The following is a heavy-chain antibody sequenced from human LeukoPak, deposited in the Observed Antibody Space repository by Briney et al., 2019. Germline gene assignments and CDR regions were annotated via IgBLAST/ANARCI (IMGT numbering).Heavy chain of an antibody. Sequence: GGSLRLSCAASGFTFSNYWMSWVRQAPGKGLEWVANIRQDGSEKYYVDSVKGRFTISRDNAKNPLYLQMNSLRAEDTAVYYCARAVWIWDYWGQGTLVTVSS. V-gene: IGHV3-7*03. J-gene: IGHJ4*02. CDR1: GFTFSNYW. CDR2: IRQDGSEK. D-gene: IGHD5-12*01. CDR3: ARAVWIWDY.